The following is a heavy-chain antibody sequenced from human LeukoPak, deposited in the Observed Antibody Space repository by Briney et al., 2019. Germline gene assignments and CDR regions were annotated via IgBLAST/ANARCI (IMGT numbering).Heavy chain of an antibody. Sequence: GGSLRLSCAASGFTFSSYNMNWVRQAPGKGLEWLSYISSSSRTIHYADSVKGRFTISRDNAKNSLYLQMNSLRAEDTAVCYCARDFLEDTQWGQGTLVTVSS. V-gene: IGHV3-48*01. J-gene: IGHJ4*02. CDR2: ISSSSRTI. CDR3: ARDFLEDTQ. D-gene: IGHD2-15*01. CDR1: GFTFSSYN.